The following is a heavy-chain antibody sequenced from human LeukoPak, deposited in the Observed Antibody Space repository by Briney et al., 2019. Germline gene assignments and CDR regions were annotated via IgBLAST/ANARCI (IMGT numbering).Heavy chain of an antibody. D-gene: IGHD3-22*01. Sequence: GWSLRLSCAASGFTFSSYAMSWVRQAPGKGLEWVSAISGSGGSTYYADSVKGRFTISRDNSKNTLYLQMNSLRAEDTAVYYCAKDPTYYYDSSGYYEFDYWGQGTLVTVSS. CDR1: GFTFSSYA. CDR2: ISGSGGST. CDR3: AKDPTYYYDSSGYYEFDY. V-gene: IGHV3-23*01. J-gene: IGHJ4*02.